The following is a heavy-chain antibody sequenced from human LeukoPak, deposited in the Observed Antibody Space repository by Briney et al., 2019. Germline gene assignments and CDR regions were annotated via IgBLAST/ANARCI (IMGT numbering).Heavy chain of an antibody. CDR2: ISGYNGNT. D-gene: IGHD4-17*01. J-gene: IGHJ4*02. CDR3: ARSVLQLDYGDYLGY. CDR1: GYTFTSYG. V-gene: IGHV1-18*01. Sequence: GASVKVSCKASGYTFTSYGISWVRQAPGQGLEWMGWISGYNGNTNYAQKLQGRVTMTTDTSTSTAYMELRSLRSDDTAVYYCARSVLQLDYGDYLGYWGQGTLVTVSS.